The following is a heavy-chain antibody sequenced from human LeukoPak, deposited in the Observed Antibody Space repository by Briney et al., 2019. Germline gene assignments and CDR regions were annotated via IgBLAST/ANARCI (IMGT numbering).Heavy chain of an antibody. D-gene: IGHD3-10*01. V-gene: IGHV3-9*01. Sequence: PGGSLRLSCAASGFTFDDYAMHWVRQAPGKGLEWVSGISWNSGSIGYADSVKGRFTISRDNAKNSLYLQMNSLRAEDTALYYCAKGSHPYYYGSGSHIFDYWGQGTLVTVSS. CDR2: ISWNSGSI. CDR1: GFTFDDYA. CDR3: AKGSHPYYYGSGSHIFDY. J-gene: IGHJ4*02.